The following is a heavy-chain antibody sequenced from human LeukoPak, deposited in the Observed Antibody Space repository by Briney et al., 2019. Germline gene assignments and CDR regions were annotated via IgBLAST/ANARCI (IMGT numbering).Heavy chain of an antibody. CDR1: GGSISSYY. J-gene: IGHJ4*02. V-gene: IGHV4-59*01. CDR3: ARGLWFGELSFDY. D-gene: IGHD3-10*01. Sequence: PSETLSLTCTASGGSISSYYWSWIRQPPGKGLEWIGYIYYSGSTNYNPSLKSRVTISVDTSKNQFSLKLSSVTAADTAVYYCARGLWFGELSFDYWGQGTLVTVSS. CDR2: IYYSGST.